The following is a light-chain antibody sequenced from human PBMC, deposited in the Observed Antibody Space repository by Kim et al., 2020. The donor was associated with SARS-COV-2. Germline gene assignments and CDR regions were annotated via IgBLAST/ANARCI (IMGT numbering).Light chain of an antibody. Sequence: GKTVTNSCTRRSDSIASNNVQWYQQRPGRAPTTVIYEDSQRPSGVPDRFSGSIDSSSNSASLTISGLKTEDEADYYCQSYDSSLWVFGGGTQLTVL. J-gene: IGLJ3*02. CDR1: SDSIASNN. CDR2: EDS. CDR3: QSYDSSLWV. V-gene: IGLV6-57*03.